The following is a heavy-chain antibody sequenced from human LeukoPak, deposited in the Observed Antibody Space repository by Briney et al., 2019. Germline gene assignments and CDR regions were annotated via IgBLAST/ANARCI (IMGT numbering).Heavy chain of an antibody. J-gene: IGHJ4*02. CDR3: ARDLGVFVAALDY. D-gene: IGHD3-16*01. CDR1: GFTVSSNY. CDR2: IYSGCNT. V-gene: IGHV3-53*01. Sequence: PGGSLRLSCAASGFTVSSNYINWVRQAPGKGLEGVSVIYSGCNTYYADSVKGRFTISRDNAKNSLYLQMNSLRAEDTAVYYCARDLGVFVAALDYWGQGTLVTVSS.